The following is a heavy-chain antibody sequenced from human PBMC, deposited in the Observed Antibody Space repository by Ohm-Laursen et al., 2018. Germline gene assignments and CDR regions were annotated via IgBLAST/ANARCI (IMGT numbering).Heavy chain of an antibody. CDR3: ARCGYSSSYYFDY. Sequence: SVKVSCKPSGGTFSSYAISWVRQAPGQGLEWMGGIIPIFGTANYAQKFQGRVTITADKSTSTAYMELSSLRSEDTAVYYCARCGYSSSYYFDYWGQGTLVTVSS. D-gene: IGHD6-6*01. CDR2: IIPIFGTA. J-gene: IGHJ4*02. V-gene: IGHV1-69*06. CDR1: GGTFSSYA.